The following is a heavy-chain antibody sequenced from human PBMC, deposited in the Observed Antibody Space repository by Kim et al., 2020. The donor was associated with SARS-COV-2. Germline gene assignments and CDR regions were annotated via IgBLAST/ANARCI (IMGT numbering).Heavy chain of an antibody. Sequence: TNYGHMFQGKVTRTGDTSINTAYMELSSMRSDDTAVYYCARDRVGATEFDFWGQGTLVTVSS. CDR2: T. V-gene: IGHV1-2*02. CDR3: ARDRVGATEFDF. J-gene: IGHJ4*02. D-gene: IGHD1-26*01.